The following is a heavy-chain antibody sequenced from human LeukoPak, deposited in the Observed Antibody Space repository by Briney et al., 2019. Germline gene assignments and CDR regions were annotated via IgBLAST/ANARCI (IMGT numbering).Heavy chain of an antibody. V-gene: IGHV3-30*01. CDR1: GLTFSSYA. Sequence: GGSLRFSCAASGLTFSSYAMPWFRQAPGKGLEWVAVISYDGSNKYYADSVKGRFTISRDNSKNTLYLQMNSLRAEDTAVYYCARDPPGTTVYWGQGTLVTVSS. D-gene: IGHD1-7*01. CDR3: ARDPPGTTVY. CDR2: ISYDGSNK. J-gene: IGHJ4*02.